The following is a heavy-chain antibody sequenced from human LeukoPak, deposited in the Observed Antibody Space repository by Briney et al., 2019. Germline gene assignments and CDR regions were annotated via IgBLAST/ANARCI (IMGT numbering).Heavy chain of an antibody. D-gene: IGHD3-3*01. CDR1: GFTFGDYA. CDR2: IRSKAYGGTT. CDR3: TSRRSIWRAFDI. Sequence: AGGSLRLSCTASGFTFGDYAMSWVRQAPGKGLEWVGFIRSKAYGGTTEYAASVKGRFTISRDDSKSIAYLQMNSLKTEDTAVYYCTSRRSIWRAFDIWGQGTMVTVSS. V-gene: IGHV3-49*04. J-gene: IGHJ3*02.